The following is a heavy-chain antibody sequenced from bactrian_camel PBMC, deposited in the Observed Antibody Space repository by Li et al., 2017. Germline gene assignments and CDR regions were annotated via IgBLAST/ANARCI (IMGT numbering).Heavy chain of an antibody. Sequence: HVQLVESGGGSVQAGGSLRLSCEASRYGRGCMGWFRQAPGKEREVVATVVSDSNTDYANSVKGRFTISKGNAKSTLYLEMNSLKPEDSAIYYCAADSSGSCSNFRYWGPGTQVTVS. CDR2: VVSDSNT. V-gene: IGHV3S53*01. CDR1: RYGRGC. CDR3: AADSSGSCSNFRY. D-gene: IGHD2*01. J-gene: IGHJ6*01.